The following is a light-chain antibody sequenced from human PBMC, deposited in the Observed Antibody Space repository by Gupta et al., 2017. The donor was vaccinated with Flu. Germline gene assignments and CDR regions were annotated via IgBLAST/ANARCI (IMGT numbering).Light chain of an antibody. CDR1: SSNIGSNT. J-gene: IGLJ1*01. Sequence: QSVLTQPPSASGTPGQRVTIPCSGSSSNIGSNTVNWYQQPPGTAPKLLIYSNNQRPSGVPDRFSGSKSGTSASLAISGLQSEDEADYYCAAWDDSLNAYVFGTGTKVTVL. CDR2: SNN. CDR3: AAWDDSLNAYV. V-gene: IGLV1-44*01.